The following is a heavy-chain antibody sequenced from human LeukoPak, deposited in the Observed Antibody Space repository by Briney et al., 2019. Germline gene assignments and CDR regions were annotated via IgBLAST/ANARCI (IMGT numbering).Heavy chain of an antibody. CDR3: ARGARYNWND. V-gene: IGHV1-2*04. J-gene: IGHJ4*01. D-gene: IGHD1-20*01. CDR1: GYTFTSYD. CDR2: MNPNNGGT. Sequence: GASVKVSCKASGYTFTSYDINWVRQATGQGLEWMGWMNPNNGGTKYAQRFQGWVTMTRDTSINTAYMELSSLGSDDTAVYYCARGARYNWNDWGQGTLLTVSS.